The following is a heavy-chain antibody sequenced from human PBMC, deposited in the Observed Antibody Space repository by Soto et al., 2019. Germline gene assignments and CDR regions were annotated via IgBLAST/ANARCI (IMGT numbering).Heavy chain of an antibody. CDR3: ASSESKPRFDS. D-gene: IGHD1-26*01. V-gene: IGHV3-66*01. Sequence: GGSLRLSCAASGFTISSNYMNWVRQAPGKGLEWVSIIYGGGSTYYADSVKGRFTISRDTSKNTLYLQMNTLRAEDTAVYYCASSESKPRFDSWGQGTLVTVSS. CDR2: IYGGGST. CDR1: GFTISSNY. J-gene: IGHJ4*02.